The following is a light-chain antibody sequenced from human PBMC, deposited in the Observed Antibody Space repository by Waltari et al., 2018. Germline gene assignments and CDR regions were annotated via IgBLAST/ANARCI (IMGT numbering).Light chain of an antibody. CDR2: WAS. V-gene: IGKV4-1*01. CDR3: QQYYRSRT. Sequence: DIVMTQSPDSLAVSLGERATINCKSSQSVLYNSNDKNYLAWYQQKPGQPPKLLLYWASTRDSGVPDRFSGSGLGTDFTLTISSLQAEDVAVYYCQQYYRSRTFGQGTKVESK. CDR1: QSVLYNSNDKNY. J-gene: IGKJ1*01.